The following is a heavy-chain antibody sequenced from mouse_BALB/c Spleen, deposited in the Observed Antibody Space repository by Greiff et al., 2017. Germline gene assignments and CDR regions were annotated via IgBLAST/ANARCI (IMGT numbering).Heavy chain of an antibody. D-gene: IGHD2-3*01. CDR2: ISSGGST. CDR3: ARGASDGYYLAWFAY. CDR1: GFTFSSYA. J-gene: IGHJ3*01. V-gene: IGHV5-6-5*01. Sequence: EVQLVESGGGLVKPGGSLKLSCAASGFTFSSYAMSWVRQTPEKRLEWVASISSGGSTYYPDSVKGRFTISRDNARNILYLQMSSLRSEDTAMYYCARGASDGYYLAWFAYWGQGTLVTVSA.